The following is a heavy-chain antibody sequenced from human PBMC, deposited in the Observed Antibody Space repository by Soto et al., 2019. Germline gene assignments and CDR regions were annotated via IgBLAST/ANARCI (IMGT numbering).Heavy chain of an antibody. Sequence: GGSLRLSCAASGLTFSSCAMSWVRQAPGKGLEWVAAVSASGGDTYYADSVKGRFTISRDNSKNTLSVQMNSLRVDDTAVYYCFSYGSGTYETNFWGQGTLVTVSS. CDR2: VSASGGDT. J-gene: IGHJ4*02. V-gene: IGHV3-23*01. CDR1: GLTFSSCA. CDR3: FSYGSGTYETNF. D-gene: IGHD3-10*01.